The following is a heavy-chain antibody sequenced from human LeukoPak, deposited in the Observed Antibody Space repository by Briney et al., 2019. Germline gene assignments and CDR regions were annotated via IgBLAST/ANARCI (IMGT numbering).Heavy chain of an antibody. D-gene: IGHD2-2*01. CDR1: GGSISSGSYY. Sequence: SETLSLTCTVSGGSISSGSYYWSWIRQPAGKGLEWIRRIYTSGSTNYNPSLKSRVTISVDTSKNQFSLKLSSVTAADTAVYYCARKTIVVVPAALGLNYYYYYMDVWGKGTTVTVSS. V-gene: IGHV4-61*02. J-gene: IGHJ6*03. CDR2: IYTSGST. CDR3: ARKTIVVVPAALGLNYYYYYMDV.